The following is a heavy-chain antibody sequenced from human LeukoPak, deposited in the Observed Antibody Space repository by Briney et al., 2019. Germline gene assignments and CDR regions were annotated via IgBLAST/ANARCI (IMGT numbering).Heavy chain of an antibody. CDR1: GFTLSDYI. CDR3: ARDLDYYGSGSSIHWYYGMDV. Sequence: GGSLRLSCAASGFTLSDYIMHWVRQAPGKGLECVSVISGNGGNTYYANSVKGRFTISRDNSKNTLYLQMGSLRVEDMAVYYCARDLDYYGSGSSIHWYYGMDVWGQGSTVTVSS. V-gene: IGHV3-64*01. D-gene: IGHD3-10*01. CDR2: ISGNGGNT. J-gene: IGHJ6*02.